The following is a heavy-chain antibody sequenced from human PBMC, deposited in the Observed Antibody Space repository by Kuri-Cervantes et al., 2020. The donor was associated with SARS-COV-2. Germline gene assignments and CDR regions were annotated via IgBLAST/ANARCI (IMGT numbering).Heavy chain of an antibody. Sequence: LSLTCAASGFTFSSYEMNWVRQAPGKGLEWVSYISSSGSTIYYADSVKGRFTISRDNAKNSLCLQMNSLRAEDTAVYYCAPRGEGSGFDYWGQGTLVTVSS. J-gene: IGHJ4*02. CDR1: GFTFSSYE. CDR3: APRGEGSGFDY. V-gene: IGHV3-48*03. CDR2: ISSSGSTI. D-gene: IGHD3-16*01.